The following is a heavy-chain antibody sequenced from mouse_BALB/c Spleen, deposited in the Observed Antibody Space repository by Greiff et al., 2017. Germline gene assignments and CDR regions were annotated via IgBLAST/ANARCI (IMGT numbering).Heavy chain of an antibody. Sequence: QVQLQQSGPSLVQPSQRLSITCPVSGFSLTSYGVHWVRQSPGKGLEWLGVIWRGGSTDYNAAFMSILSITNDNAKSQVFFKMNSLQADDTAIYYCAKRGNYGFDDWGQGTTLTVSS. CDR2: IWRGGST. CDR3: AKRGNYGFDD. CDR1: GFSLTSYG. V-gene: IGHV2-5-1*01. J-gene: IGHJ2*01. D-gene: IGHD2-1*01.